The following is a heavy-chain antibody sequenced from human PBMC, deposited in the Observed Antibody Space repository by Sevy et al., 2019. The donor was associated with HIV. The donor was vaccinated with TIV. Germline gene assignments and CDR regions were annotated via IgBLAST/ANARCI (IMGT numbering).Heavy chain of an antibody. D-gene: IGHD3-16*02. V-gene: IGHV1-18*01. Sequence: ASVKVSCKASGYTFTSYGISWVRQAPGQGLEWMGWISAYNGNTNYAQKLQGRVTMTTDTSTSTAYMELRSLGSDDTAVYYCARDVDDYVWGSYRHNTQTYYYCGMDVWGQGTTVTVSS. CDR1: GYTFTSYG. CDR3: ARDVDDYVWGSYRHNTQTYYYCGMDV. J-gene: IGHJ6*02. CDR2: ISAYNGNT.